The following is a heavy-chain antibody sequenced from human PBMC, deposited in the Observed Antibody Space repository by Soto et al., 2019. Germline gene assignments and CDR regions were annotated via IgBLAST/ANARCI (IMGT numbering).Heavy chain of an antibody. CDR2: INRRGST. V-gene: IGHV4-34*01. Sequence: QVQLQQWGAGLLKPSETLSLTCAVYGGSFSGYHWSWIRKPPGKGREWIGEINRRGSTNYNPALHSRVILAEDSSKSQFFLKQGSVAAADTAVYYCAGCDPYDILTGSDYWGQGTLVTVSS. J-gene: IGHJ4*02. D-gene: IGHD3-9*01. CDR1: GGSFSGYH. CDR3: AGCDPYDILTGSDY.